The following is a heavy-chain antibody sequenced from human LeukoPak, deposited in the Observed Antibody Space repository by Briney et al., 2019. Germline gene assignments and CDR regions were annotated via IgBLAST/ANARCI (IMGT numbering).Heavy chain of an antibody. CDR2: IRSKAYGGTT. J-gene: IGHJ5*02. D-gene: IGHD2-15*01. CDR3: TRGGPIVVVVAATEFDP. V-gene: IGHV3-49*03. CDR1: GFTFGDYA. Sequence: GRSLRLSCTASGFTFGDYAMSWFRQAPGKGLEWVGFIRSKAYGGTTEYAASVKGRFTISRDDSKSIAYLQMNSLKTEDTAVYYCTRGGPIVVVVAATEFDPWGQGTPVTVSS.